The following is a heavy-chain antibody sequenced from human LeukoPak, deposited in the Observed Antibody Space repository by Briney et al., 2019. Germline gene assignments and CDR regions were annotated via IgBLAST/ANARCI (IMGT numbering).Heavy chain of an antibody. CDR1: RFTFNTYW. V-gene: IGHV3-74*01. D-gene: IGHD1-1*01. CDR3: ASEGTTGTTWGPDY. Sequence: GGSLRLSCAASRFTFNTYWMHWVRQAPGKGLVWVSRIDSDGYSTAYADSVRGRFTISRDNAKNTLYLQMNSLRAEDTAVYYCASEGTTGTTWGPDYWGQGTLVTVSS. J-gene: IGHJ4*02. CDR2: IDSDGYST.